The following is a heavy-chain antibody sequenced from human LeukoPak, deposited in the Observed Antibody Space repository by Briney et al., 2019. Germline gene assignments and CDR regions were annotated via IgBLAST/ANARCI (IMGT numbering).Heavy chain of an antibody. CDR3: AREDPQTTVPEGMDV. J-gene: IGHJ6*02. CDR2: IHPSGML. V-gene: IGHV4-39*07. Sequence: SETLSLTCTVSGASFNSDDQYWNWIRQSPGKGLEWIGSIHPSGMLYNNPSLESRVTMSRDTSKNQFSLKLSSVTAADTAVYYCAREDPQTTVPEGMDVWGQGTTVTVSS. CDR1: GASFNSDDQY. D-gene: IGHD4-17*01.